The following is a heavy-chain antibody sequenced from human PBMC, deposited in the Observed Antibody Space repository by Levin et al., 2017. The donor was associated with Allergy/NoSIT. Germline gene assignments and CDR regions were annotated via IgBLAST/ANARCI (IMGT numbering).Heavy chain of an antibody. V-gene: IGHV3-15*01. CDR1: GFILSNAW. CDR2: IKSETDGGTI. Sequence: GGSLRLSCTASGFILSNAWMSWVLQSPLKGLEWVGRIKSETDGGTIGYPAPVKGRFTISRDHSKNTLYLQMNSLKTEDTAVYYCTTDEWSWGQGTLVTVSS. J-gene: IGHJ5*02. CDR3: TTDEWS. D-gene: IGHD2-8*01.